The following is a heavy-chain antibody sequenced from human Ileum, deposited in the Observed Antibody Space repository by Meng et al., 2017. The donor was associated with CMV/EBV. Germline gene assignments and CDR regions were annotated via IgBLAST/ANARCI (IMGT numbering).Heavy chain of an antibody. Sequence: GESLKISCAASGFTFSDYYMSWIRQAPGKGLEWVSYISSSGSTIYYADSVKGRFTISRDNAKNSLYLQMNSLRAEDTAVYYCAREGAGVVPAAIRPFTIETSSYYYYGMDVWGQGTTVTVSS. CDR3: AREGAGVVPAAIRPFTIETSSYYYYGMDV. CDR1: GFTFSDYY. D-gene: IGHD2-2*01. CDR2: ISSSGSTI. V-gene: IGHV3-11*01. J-gene: IGHJ6*02.